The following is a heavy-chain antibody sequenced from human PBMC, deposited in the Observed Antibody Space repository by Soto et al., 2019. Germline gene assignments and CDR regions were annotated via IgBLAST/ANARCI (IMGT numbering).Heavy chain of an antibody. CDR3: ARAMHISSPVDF. J-gene: IGHJ4*02. D-gene: IGHD6-6*01. CDR2: IYHSGST. Sequence: SETLSLTCTVSGGSISSYYWSWLRQPPGKGLEWIGYIYHSGSTNYNPSLKSRVTISGDTTKNQFSLKLYSVTTADTAVYYCARAMHISSPVDFWGQGTLVTVSS. CDR1: GGSISSYY. V-gene: IGHV4-59*01.